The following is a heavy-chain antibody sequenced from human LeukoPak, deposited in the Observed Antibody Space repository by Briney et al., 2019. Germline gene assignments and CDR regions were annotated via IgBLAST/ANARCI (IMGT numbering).Heavy chain of an antibody. V-gene: IGHV1-2*02. Sequence: ASVKASCKASGYTFTGYYMHWVRQAPGQGLEWMGWINPNSGGTNYAQKFQGRVTMTRDTSISTAYMELSRLRSDDTAVYYCARYSGPTIAAAGGNWFDPWGQGTLVTVSS. D-gene: IGHD6-13*01. CDR3: ARYSGPTIAAAGGNWFDP. CDR2: INPNSGGT. CDR1: GYTFTGYY. J-gene: IGHJ5*02.